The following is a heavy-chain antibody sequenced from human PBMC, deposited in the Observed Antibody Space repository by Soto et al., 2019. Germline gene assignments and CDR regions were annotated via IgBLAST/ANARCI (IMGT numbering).Heavy chain of an antibody. CDR3: AKGYFTGWDDAFDI. V-gene: IGHV3-30-3*01. D-gene: IGHD1-26*01. CDR2: ISYDGSNK. CDR1: GFTFSSYA. J-gene: IGHJ3*02. Sequence: PGGSLRLSCAASGFTFSSYAMHWVRQAPGKGLEWVAVISYDGSNKYYADSVKGRFTISRDNSKNTLYLQMNSLRAEDTAVYYCAKGYFTGWDDAFDIWGQGTMVTVSS.